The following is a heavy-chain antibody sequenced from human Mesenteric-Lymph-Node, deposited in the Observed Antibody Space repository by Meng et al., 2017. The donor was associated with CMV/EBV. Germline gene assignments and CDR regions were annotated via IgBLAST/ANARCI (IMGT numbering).Heavy chain of an antibody. D-gene: IGHD6-13*01. Sequence: GGSLRLSCAASGFTFSSYAMSWVRQAPGKGLEWVSAISGSGGSTYYADSVKGRFTISRDNAKNTLYLQMNSLRADDTAMYYCAELHSSAFDIWGQGTMVTVSS. J-gene: IGHJ3*02. CDR3: AELHSSAFDI. V-gene: IGHV3-23*01. CDR2: ISGSGGST. CDR1: GFTFSSYA.